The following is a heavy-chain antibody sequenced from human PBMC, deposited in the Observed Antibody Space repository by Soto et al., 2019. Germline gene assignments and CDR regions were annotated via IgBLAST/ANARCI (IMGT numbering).Heavy chain of an antibody. J-gene: IGHJ4*02. CDR1: GYTFTSYG. CDR3: ARAAYEILTGYYRR. D-gene: IGHD3-9*01. V-gene: IGHV1-18*01. Sequence: QVQLVQSGTEVKKPGASVKVSCKASGYTFTSYGISWVRQAPGQGLEWMGWISAYNGNTNYAQKFQGRVTMTTDTSTSTAYMEMRSLRSDDTAVYYCARAAYEILTGYYRRWGQGTLVTVSS. CDR2: ISAYNGNT.